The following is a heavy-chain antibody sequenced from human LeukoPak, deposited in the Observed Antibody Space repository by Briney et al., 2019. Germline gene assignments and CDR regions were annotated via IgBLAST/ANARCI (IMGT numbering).Heavy chain of an antibody. CDR3: LKTGESIVVAGRNVRYYYGMDV. Sequence: KPGGSLRLSCAASGLTFSSAWMTWVRQAPGKGLEWVGRIKSKTDGGTTDYAAPVKCRFTISRDDSKNTLYLQMNSLKTEDTAVYYCLKTGESIVVAGRNVRYYYGMDVWGQGTTVTVSS. V-gene: IGHV3-15*01. CDR2: IKSKTDGGTT. D-gene: IGHD6-19*01. CDR1: GLTFSSAW. J-gene: IGHJ6*02.